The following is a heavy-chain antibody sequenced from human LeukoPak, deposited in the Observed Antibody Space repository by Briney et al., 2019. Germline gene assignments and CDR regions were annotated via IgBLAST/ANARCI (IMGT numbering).Heavy chain of an antibody. CDR1: GGTFSSYA. J-gene: IGHJ4*02. CDR3: ARDGESYGYD. CDR2: IIPIFGTA. V-gene: IGHV1-69*05. Sequence: GASVKVSCKASGGTFSSYAISWVRQAPGQGLEWMGGIIPIFGTANYAQKFQGRVTMTRDTSTSTAYMELSSLRSEDTAVYYCARDGESYGYDWGQGTLVTVSS. D-gene: IGHD5-18*01.